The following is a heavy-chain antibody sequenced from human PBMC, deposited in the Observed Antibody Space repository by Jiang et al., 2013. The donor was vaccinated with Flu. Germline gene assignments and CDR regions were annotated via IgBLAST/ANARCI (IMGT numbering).Heavy chain of an antibody. CDR1: GGSISSSSYY. D-gene: IGHD5-24*01. J-gene: IGHJ4*02. CDR2: IYYSGST. CDR3: ARGPEMATISNYFDY. V-gene: IGHV4-39*01. Sequence: PGLVKPSETLSLTCTVSGGSISSSSYYWGWIRQPPGKGLEWIGSIYYSGSTYYNPSLKSRVTISVDTSKNQFSLKLSSVTAADTAVYYCARGPEMATISNYFDYWAEGTLVTVSS.